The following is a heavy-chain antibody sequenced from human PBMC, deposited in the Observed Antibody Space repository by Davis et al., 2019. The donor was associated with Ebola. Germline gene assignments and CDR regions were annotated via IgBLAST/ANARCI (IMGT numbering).Heavy chain of an antibody. J-gene: IGHJ6*02. Sequence: SLKISCAASGFTFDDYAMHWVRQAPGKGLEWVSGISWNSGSIGYADSVKGRFTISRDNAKNSLYLQMNSLRAEDTALYYCAKGHYDSSGYYYYQAHYYYYGMDVWGQGTTVTVSS. D-gene: IGHD3-22*01. V-gene: IGHV3-9*01. CDR1: GFTFDDYA. CDR3: AKGHYDSSGYYYYQAHYYYYGMDV. CDR2: ISWNSGSI.